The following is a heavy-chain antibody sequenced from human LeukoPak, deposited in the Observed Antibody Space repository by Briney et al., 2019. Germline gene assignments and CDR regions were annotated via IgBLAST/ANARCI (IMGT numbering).Heavy chain of an antibody. D-gene: IGHD3-22*01. J-gene: IGHJ5*02. CDR3: ARAHHSYYYDSSGYNWFDP. CDR1: GGSISSYY. CDR2: IYYSGST. V-gene: IGHV4-59*01. Sequence: PSETLSLTCTVSGGSISSYYWGWLRQPPGKGLEWIGYIYYSGSTNYNPSLKSRVTISVDTSKNQFSLKLSSVTAADTAVYYCARAHHSYYYDSSGYNWFDPWGQGTLVTVSS.